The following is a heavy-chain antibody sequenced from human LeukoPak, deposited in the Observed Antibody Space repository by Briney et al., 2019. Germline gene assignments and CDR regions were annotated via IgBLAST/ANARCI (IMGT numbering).Heavy chain of an antibody. CDR3: AKERVEWYCSSTSCQGGAFDI. CDR1: GFTFSSYG. V-gene: IGHV3-30*02. J-gene: IGHJ3*02. Sequence: GGSLRLSCAASGFTFSSYGMHWVRQAPGKGLEWVAFIRYDGSNKYYADSVKGRFTISRDNSKNTLYLQMNSLRAEDTAVYYCAKERVEWYCSSTSCQGGAFDIWGQGTMVTVSS. D-gene: IGHD2-2*01. CDR2: IRYDGSNK.